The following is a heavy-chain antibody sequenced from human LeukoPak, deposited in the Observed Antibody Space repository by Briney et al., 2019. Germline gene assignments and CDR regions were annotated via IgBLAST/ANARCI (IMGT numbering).Heavy chain of an antibody. J-gene: IGHJ5*02. CDR1: GFTFDDYA. CDR3: AKGRDKYQLLSKNWFDG. CDR2: ISWNSGSI. D-gene: IGHD2-2*01. V-gene: IGHV3-9*01. Sequence: GGSLRLSCAASGFTFDDYAMHWVRQAPGKGLEWVSGISWNSGSIGYADSVKGRFTISRDNAKNSLYLQMNSLRAEDTALYYCAKGRDKYQLLSKNWFDGWGQGTMVTVSS.